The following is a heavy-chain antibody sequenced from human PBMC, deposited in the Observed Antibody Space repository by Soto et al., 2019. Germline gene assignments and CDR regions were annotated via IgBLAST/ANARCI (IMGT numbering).Heavy chain of an antibody. J-gene: IGHJ4*02. V-gene: IGHV4-30-2*01. Sequence: SSETLSLTCAVSGGSISSGGYSWSWIRQPPGKGLEWIGYIYHSGSTYYNPSLKSRVTISVDRSKNQFSLKLSSVTAADTAVYYCARANHQYYYDSSGYQYFDYWGQGTLVTVSS. CDR3: ARANHQYYYDSSGYQYFDY. CDR2: IYHSGST. D-gene: IGHD3-22*01. CDR1: GGSISSGGYS.